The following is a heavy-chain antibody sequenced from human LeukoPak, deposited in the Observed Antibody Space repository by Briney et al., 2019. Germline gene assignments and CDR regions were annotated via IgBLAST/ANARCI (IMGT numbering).Heavy chain of an antibody. D-gene: IGHD5-12*01. CDR1: GYSISSGYY. CDR2: IYHSGST. V-gene: IGHV4-38-2*02. Sequence: PSETLSLTCTVSGYSISSGYYWGWIRQPPGKGLEWIGSIYHSGSTYYNPSLKSRVTISVDTSKNQFSLKLSSVTAADTAVYYCARVLHIVATNIYYFDYWGQGTLVTVSS. CDR3: ARVLHIVATNIYYFDY. J-gene: IGHJ4*02.